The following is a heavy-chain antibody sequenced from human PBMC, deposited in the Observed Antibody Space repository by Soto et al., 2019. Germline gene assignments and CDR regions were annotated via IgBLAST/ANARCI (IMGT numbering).Heavy chain of an antibody. CDR2: IYHSGSS. D-gene: IGHD2-21*01. J-gene: IGHJ5*02. CDR1: GDSISRGGYY. Sequence: QVQLQESGPGLVKPSQTLSLTCTVSGDSISRGGYYWNWIRHHPRKGLDWIGYIYHSGSSNYNPSLKGRVTTSVDTSKNQLSLELSSVTAADTAVYYCARDGAGAYGLGWFDPWGQEILVTVSS. V-gene: IGHV4-31*03. CDR3: ARDGAGAYGLGWFDP.